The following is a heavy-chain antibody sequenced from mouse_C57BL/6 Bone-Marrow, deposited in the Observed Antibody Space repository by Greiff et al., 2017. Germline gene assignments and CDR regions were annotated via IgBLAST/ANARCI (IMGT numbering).Heavy chain of an antibody. J-gene: IGHJ4*01. CDR3: ARGDYYYGSSPYAMDY. CDR2: IDPSDSYT. Sequence: QVQLKQPGAELVMPGASVKLSCKASGYTFTSYWMHWVKQRPGQGLEWIGEIDPSDSYTNYNQKFKGKSTLTVDTSSSTAYMQLSSLTSEDSAVYYCARGDYYYGSSPYAMDYWGQGTSVTVSS. V-gene: IGHV1-69*01. D-gene: IGHD1-1*01. CDR1: GYTFTSYW.